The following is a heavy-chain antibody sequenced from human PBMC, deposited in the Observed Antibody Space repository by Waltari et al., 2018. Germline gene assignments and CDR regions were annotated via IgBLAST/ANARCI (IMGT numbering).Heavy chain of an antibody. CDR3: VKGGCSSDSCLEY. Sequence: VQLLESGGTLVQSGGSLSPSCAASGVTFSNYGMGWVRRGPEEGLEWVSAIVGSGSSTFYADSVKGRFTISRDNSKNTLYLQMDSLRAEDTAVYYCVKGGCSSDSCLEYWGQGTLVTVSS. V-gene: IGHV3-23*01. CDR2: IVGSGSST. CDR1: GVTFSNYG. D-gene: IGHD2-2*01. J-gene: IGHJ4*02.